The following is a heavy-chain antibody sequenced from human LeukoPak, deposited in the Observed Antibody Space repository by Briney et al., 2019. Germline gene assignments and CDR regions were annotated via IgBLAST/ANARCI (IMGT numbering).Heavy chain of an antibody. CDR3: ARVGLLKSFDY. D-gene: IGHD3-16*01. CDR2: ITGGGGST. V-gene: IGHV3-23*01. CDR1: GFTFSSYA. J-gene: IGHJ4*02. Sequence: GGSLRLSCAASGFTFSSYAMSWVRQAPGKGLEWVSAITGGGGSTYYADSVKGRFTISRDNFKNALYLQMNSLRAEDTAVYYCARVGLLKSFDYWGQGTLVTVSS.